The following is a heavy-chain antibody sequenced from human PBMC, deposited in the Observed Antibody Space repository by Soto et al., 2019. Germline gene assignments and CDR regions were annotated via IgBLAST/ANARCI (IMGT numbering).Heavy chain of an antibody. V-gene: IGHV3-33*01. CDR2: IWYDGSNK. CDR1: GFTFSSYG. Sequence: GGSLRLSCAASGFTFSSYGMHWVRQAPGKGLEWVALIWYDGSNKYYADSVKGRFTISRDNSKNTLYLQMNSLRAEDTAVYYCARDRRGSYYRHYYYYGMDVWGQGTTVTVSS. D-gene: IGHD3-10*01. CDR3: ARDRRGSYYRHYYYYGMDV. J-gene: IGHJ6*02.